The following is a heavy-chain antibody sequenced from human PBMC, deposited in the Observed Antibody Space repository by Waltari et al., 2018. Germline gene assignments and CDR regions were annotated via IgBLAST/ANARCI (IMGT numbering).Heavy chain of an antibody. J-gene: IGHJ4*02. CDR3: AKSRASSSASTDF. CDR2: INPNSGAT. V-gene: IGHV1-2*02. D-gene: IGHD6-19*01. CDR1: GYTFTGYY. Sequence: QVQLVQSGAEVEKPGASVKVSCKASGYTFTGYYMHWVRRAPGKGLGWMGWINPNSGATNYAQKFQGRVTMTRDTSISTAYMDLSSLTSDDTAVYFCAKSRASSSASTDFWGQGTLVTVSS.